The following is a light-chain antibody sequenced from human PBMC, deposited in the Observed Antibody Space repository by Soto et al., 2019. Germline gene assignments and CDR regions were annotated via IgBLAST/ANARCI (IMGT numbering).Light chain of an antibody. CDR2: HAS. CDR1: QSISNW. CDR3: QQYNSYS. V-gene: IGKV1-5*01. Sequence: DIPLTQSPFTLPAYVGARVALTGRASQSISNWLAWYQQKPGTAPKVLIYHASNLQSGVPSRFSGSGSGTEFTLTISSLQPDDFATYYCQQYNSYSFGQGTKVDI. J-gene: IGKJ1*01.